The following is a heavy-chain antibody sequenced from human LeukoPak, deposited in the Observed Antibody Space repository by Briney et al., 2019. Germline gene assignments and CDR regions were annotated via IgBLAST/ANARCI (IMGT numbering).Heavy chain of an antibody. CDR1: GFTFSSYG. CDR2: ISYDGSNK. Sequence: PGRSLRLSCAASGFTFSSYGIHWVRQAPGKGLEWVAVISYDGSNKYFADSVKGRFSISRDDSKNTLYLQMNSLRAEDTAVYYCARDPSRTLDYWGQGTLVTVSS. CDR3: ARDPSRTLDY. V-gene: IGHV3-33*08. J-gene: IGHJ4*02.